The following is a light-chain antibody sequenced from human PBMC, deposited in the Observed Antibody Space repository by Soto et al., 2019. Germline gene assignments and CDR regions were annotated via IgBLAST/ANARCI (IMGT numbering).Light chain of an antibody. CDR2: DVN. V-gene: IGLV2-14*03. CDR1: GSDVGSYIY. J-gene: IGLJ1*01. CDR3: TSYRGSSTLEYV. Sequence: QSALTQPASVSGSPGQSITISCTGSGSDVGSYIYVSWYQHQPGKAPKLIIYDVNNRPSGVSNRFSGSKSGNTASLTISGLQAEDEADYFCTSYRGSSTLEYVFGTGTKVTVL.